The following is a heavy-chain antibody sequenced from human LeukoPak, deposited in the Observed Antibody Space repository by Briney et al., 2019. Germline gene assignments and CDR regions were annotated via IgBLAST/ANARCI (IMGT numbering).Heavy chain of an antibody. V-gene: IGHV3-64*01. D-gene: IGHD3-22*01. CDR1: GFTFSSYA. J-gene: IGHJ4*02. CDR2: ISSNGGST. CDR3: AREGSYYYDSAPYFDY. Sequence: GGSLRLSCAASGFTFSSYAMHWVRQAPGKGLEYVSAISSNGGSTYYANSVKGRFTISRNNSKNTLYLQMGSLRAEDMAVYYCAREGSYYYDSAPYFDYWGQGTLVTVSS.